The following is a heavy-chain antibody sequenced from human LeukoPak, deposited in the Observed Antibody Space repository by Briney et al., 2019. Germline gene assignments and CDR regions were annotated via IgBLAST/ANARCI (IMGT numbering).Heavy chain of an antibody. D-gene: IGHD3-16*01. Sequence: PGGSLRLSCAASGFTFSSYAMHWVRQAPGKGLEWVAVISYDGSNKYYTDSVRGRFTISRDNSKTTVYLQMNSLRVEDTATYYCAKHGLRSGTYVIDYWGQGTLVTVSS. CDR2: ISYDGSNK. V-gene: IGHV3-30*04. CDR3: AKHGLRSGTYVIDY. J-gene: IGHJ4*02. CDR1: GFTFSSYA.